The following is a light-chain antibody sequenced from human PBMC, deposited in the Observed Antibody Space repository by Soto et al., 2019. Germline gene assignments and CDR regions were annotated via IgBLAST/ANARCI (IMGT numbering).Light chain of an antibody. CDR2: GVT. Sequence: QPVLTQPASVSGSPGQSITISCTGASGDYGGYNYVSWYQQHPGKAPQLLIYGVTNRPSGVSNRFSGSQSGNTASLTISGLQADDEAEYYCNSYTNSNTLPVFGTGTKVTVL. CDR3: NSYTNSNTLPV. CDR1: SGDYGGYNY. V-gene: IGLV2-14*03. J-gene: IGLJ1*01.